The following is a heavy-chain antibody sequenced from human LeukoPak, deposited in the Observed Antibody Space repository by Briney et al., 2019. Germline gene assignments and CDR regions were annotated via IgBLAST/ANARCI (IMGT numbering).Heavy chain of an antibody. Sequence: SVKGRFTISRDNAKNSLYLQMNSLRAEDTAVYYCASSRGYGPLNYFDYWGQGTLVTVSS. J-gene: IGHJ4*02. D-gene: IGHD5-18*01. V-gene: IGHV3-11*06. CDR3: ASSRGYGPLNYFDY.